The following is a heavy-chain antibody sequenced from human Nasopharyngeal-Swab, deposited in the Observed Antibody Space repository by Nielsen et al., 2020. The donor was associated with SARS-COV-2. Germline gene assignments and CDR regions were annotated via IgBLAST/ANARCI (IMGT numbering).Heavy chain of an antibody. CDR2: INPNSGGT. J-gene: IGHJ5*02. CDR1: GYTFTSYF. V-gene: IGHV1-2*04. Sequence: ASVKVSCKASGYTFTSYFMHWVRQAPGQGLEWMGWINPNSGGTNYAQKFQGWVTMTRDTSISTAYMELSRLRSDDTAVYYCAREGSRSGSYDNWFDPWGQGTLVTVSS. D-gene: IGHD1-26*01. CDR3: AREGSRSGSYDNWFDP.